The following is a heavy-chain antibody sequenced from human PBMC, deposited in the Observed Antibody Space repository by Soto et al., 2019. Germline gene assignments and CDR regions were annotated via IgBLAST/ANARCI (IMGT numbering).Heavy chain of an antibody. Sequence: QIQLQQSGQGLVKTSQTLSLTCAISGDSVSSNSAAWNWIRQSPSRGLEWLGRTYYRSTWLNDYALSVKGGITINPDTSRNHFVLDRNAVTSEDAAVYCCSRAVACTGAFDIWGQGTVVTVSS. CDR1: GDSVSSNSAA. J-gene: IGHJ3*02. D-gene: IGHD6-19*01. V-gene: IGHV6-1*01. CDR3: SRAVACTGAFDI. CDR2: TYYRSTWLN.